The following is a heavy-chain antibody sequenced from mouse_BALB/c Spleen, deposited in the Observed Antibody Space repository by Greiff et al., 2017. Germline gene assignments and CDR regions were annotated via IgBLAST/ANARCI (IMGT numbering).Heavy chain of an antibody. CDR2: IWAGGST. V-gene: IGHV2-9*02. CDR3: ARDGNYGFAY. J-gene: IGHJ3*01. CDR1: GFSLTSYG. Sequence: VKLVESGPGLVAPSQSLSITCTVSGFSLTSYGVHWVRQPPGKGLEWLGVIWAGGSTNYNSALMSRLSNSKDNSKSQVFLKMNSLQTDDTAMYYCARDGNYGFAYWGQGTLVTVSA. D-gene: IGHD2-1*01.